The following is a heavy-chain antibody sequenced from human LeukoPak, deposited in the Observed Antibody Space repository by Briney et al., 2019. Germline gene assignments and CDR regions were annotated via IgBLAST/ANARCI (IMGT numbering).Heavy chain of an antibody. CDR1: GYTFTGYY. V-gene: IGHV1-2*02. D-gene: IGHD3-10*01. CDR2: INPNSGGT. J-gene: IGHJ4*02. CDR3: ARGIRRILWFGAAIYYFDY. Sequence: GASVKVSCKASGYTFTGYYMHWVRQAPGQGLEWMGWINPNSGGTNYAQKFQGRVTMTRDTSISTAYMELSRLRSDDTAVYYCARGIRRILWFGAAIYYFDYWDQGTLVTVSS.